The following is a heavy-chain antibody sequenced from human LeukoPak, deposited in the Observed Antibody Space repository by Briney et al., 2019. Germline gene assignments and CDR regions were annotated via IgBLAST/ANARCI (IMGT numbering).Heavy chain of an antibody. V-gene: IGHV4-34*01. CDR3: ASSDPIAARRLGHCQS. CDR2: INHSGST. CDR1: GGSFSGYY. J-gene: IGHJ4*02. Sequence: SETLSLTCAVYGGSFSGYYWSWIRQPPGKGLEWIGEINHSGSTNYNPSLKSRVTISVDTSKNQFSLKLSSVTAADTAVYYCASSDPIAARRLGHCQSWGQGTLVTVSS. D-gene: IGHD6-6*01.